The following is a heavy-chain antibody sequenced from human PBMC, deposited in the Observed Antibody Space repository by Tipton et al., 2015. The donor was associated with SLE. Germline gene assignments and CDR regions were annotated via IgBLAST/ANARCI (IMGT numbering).Heavy chain of an antibody. CDR1: RGSFSGYS. CDR3: ARGVAGYYFYYYMDV. Sequence: TLSLTCAVYRGSFSGYSWTWIRQSPGRGLEWIGEFNHTGSTNYNPSLKSRPTISVDTSKNQLSLKLTSVTAADTAVYCCARGVAGYYFYYYMDVWGKGTTVTIS. D-gene: IGHD3-10*01. CDR2: FNHTGST. V-gene: IGHV4-34*01. J-gene: IGHJ6*03.